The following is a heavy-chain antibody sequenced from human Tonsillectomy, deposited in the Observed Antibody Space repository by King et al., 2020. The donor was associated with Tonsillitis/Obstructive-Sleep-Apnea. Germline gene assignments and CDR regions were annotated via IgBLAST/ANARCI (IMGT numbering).Heavy chain of an antibody. V-gene: IGHV3-21*01. CDR3: AVYGEGGYCSSTSCYIDY. CDR2: ISGSSSYI. D-gene: IGHD2-2*02. Sequence: VQLVESGGGLVKPGGSLRLSCAASGFTFSSYTMNWVRQAPGKGLEWVSFISGSSSYIYYAASVKGRFTISRDNAKNSLYLQMNSLRAEDTAVYYCAVYGEGGYCSSTSCYIDYWGQGTLVTVSS. CDR1: GFTFSSYT. J-gene: IGHJ4*02.